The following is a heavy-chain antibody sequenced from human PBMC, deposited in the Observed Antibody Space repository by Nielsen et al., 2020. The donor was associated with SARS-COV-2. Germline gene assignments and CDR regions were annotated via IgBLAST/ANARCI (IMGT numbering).Heavy chain of an antibody. D-gene: IGHD4-11*01. CDR2: ISWNSGSI. CDR1: GFTFDDYA. J-gene: IGHJ6*02. CDR3: ARDYRDYYYYYGMDV. Sequence: GGSLRLSCAASGFTFDDYAMHWVRQAPGKGLEWVSGISWNSGSIGYADSVKGRFTISRDNAKNSLYLQMNSLRSEDTAVYYCARDYRDYYYYYGMDVWGQGTTVTVSS. V-gene: IGHV3-9*01.